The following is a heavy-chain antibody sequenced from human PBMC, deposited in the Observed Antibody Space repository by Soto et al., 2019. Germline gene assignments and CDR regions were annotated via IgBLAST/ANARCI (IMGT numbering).Heavy chain of an antibody. V-gene: IGHV1-18*04. CDR1: GYTFTSYG. CDR2: ISAYSGNT. CDR3: ARGLDSNNWYILAY. D-gene: IGHD6-13*01. J-gene: IGHJ4*02. Sequence: ASVQVSCKAFGYTFTSYGITWVRQAPGQGLEWLGWISAYSGNTNYAQKVQGRVTMTTDTSTSTAYMELRSLRSDDTAVYYCARGLDSNNWYILAYWGQGTLVTAAS.